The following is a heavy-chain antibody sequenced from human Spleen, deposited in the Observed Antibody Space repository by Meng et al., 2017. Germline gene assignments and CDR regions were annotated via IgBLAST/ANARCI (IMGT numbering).Heavy chain of an antibody. CDR2: IFHTEST. CDR1: GGSISATNW. V-gene: IGHV4-4*02. D-gene: IGHD2-15*01. J-gene: IGHJ4*02. Sequence: VPRRESGHGLGVPSRTLSPTCPVSGGSISATNWWNWVRQPPEKGLEWIGKIFHTESTYYNPSLKSRVTMSIDKSKNQFSLKLTSVTAADTAVYYCARSYCSDGGCYQVFDSWGQGTLVTVSS. CDR3: ARSYCSDGGCYQVFDS.